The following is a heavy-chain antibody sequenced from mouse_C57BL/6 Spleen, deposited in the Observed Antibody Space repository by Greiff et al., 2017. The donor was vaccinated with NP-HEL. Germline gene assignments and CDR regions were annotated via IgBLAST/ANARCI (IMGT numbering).Heavy chain of an antibody. V-gene: IGHV5-17*01. Sequence: EVQLVESGGGLVKPGGSLKLSCAASGFTFSDYGMHWVRQAPEKGLEWVAYISSGSSTIYYADTVKGRFTIPRDNAKNTLFLQMTSLRSEDTAMYYCARPYYYGSSWFAYWGQGTLVTVSA. CDR1: GFTFSDYG. CDR2: ISSGSSTI. CDR3: ARPYYYGSSWFAY. J-gene: IGHJ3*01. D-gene: IGHD1-1*01.